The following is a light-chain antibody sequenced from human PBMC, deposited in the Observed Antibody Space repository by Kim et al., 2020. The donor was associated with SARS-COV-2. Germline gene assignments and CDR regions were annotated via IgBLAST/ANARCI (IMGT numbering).Light chain of an antibody. Sequence: EIVLTQSPTTLSVSPGERVTLSCRASQSVSTKLAWYQQKPGQAPRLLIYGASTGATGIPVRFSGSGSGTEFTLTISSLQSEDFAVYYCQQYNNRPRTFGQGTKVDIK. CDR1: QSVSTK. J-gene: IGKJ1*01. CDR2: GAS. V-gene: IGKV3-15*01. CDR3: QQYNNRPRT.